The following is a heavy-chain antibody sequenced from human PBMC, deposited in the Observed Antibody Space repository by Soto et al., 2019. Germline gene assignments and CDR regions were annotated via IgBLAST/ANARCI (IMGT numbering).Heavy chain of an antibody. Sequence: QVQLQESGPGLVKPSQTLSLTCSVSGGSISSGGYYWSWIRQPAGKGLEWIGRIYTSGSTNYNPSLKSRVTMSVDTSKNQFSLKLSSVTAADTAVYYCARGIAAAGTLDAFDIWGQGTMVTVSS. V-gene: IGHV4-61*02. J-gene: IGHJ3*02. CDR3: ARGIAAAGTLDAFDI. CDR1: GGSISSGGYY. CDR2: IYTSGST. D-gene: IGHD6-13*01.